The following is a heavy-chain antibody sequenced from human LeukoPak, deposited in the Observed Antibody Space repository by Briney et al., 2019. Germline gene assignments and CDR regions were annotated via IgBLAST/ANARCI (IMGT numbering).Heavy chain of an antibody. D-gene: IGHD3-22*01. CDR1: GFSFGDYA. CDR3: SRAYITMIVDDAFDI. J-gene: IGHJ3*02. V-gene: IGHV3-49*04. CDR2: IRSKTYGGTT. Sequence: GGSLRLSCTASGFSFGDYAMSWVRQAPGKGLEWVGFIRSKTYGGTTEYAASVKGRFTISRDDSKSIAYLQINSLKTEDTAVYYCSRAYITMIVDDAFDIWGQGTMVTVSS.